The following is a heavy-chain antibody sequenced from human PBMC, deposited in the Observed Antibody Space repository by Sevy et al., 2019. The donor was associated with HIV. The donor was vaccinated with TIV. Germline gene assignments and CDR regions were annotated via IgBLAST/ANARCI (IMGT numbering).Heavy chain of an antibody. Sequence: ASVKVSCKTSGYAFIRYDIKWVRQATGQGLEWMGWINPNSGNTGYAQKFQGRVTMTRNTSTSTVYMDLSSLRFEDTAVYYCATYSSSWYFPAFDFWGQGTMVTVSS. CDR1: GYAFIRYD. J-gene: IGHJ3*01. CDR2: INPNSGNT. D-gene: IGHD6-13*01. V-gene: IGHV1-8*01. CDR3: ATYSSSWYFPAFDF.